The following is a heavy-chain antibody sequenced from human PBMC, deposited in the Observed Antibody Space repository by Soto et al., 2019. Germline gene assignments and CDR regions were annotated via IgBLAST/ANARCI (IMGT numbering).Heavy chain of an antibody. J-gene: IGHJ4*02. Sequence: QVQLVQSGAEVKKPGASVKVSCKASGYTFARHYRHWVRQAPGQGLEWLGVINPNGGNTRYDQRFQGRLTMTSDTPTNTVYLDLSSLRSNDTAVYYCGRDTSGLDYWGQGTLVTVSS. V-gene: IGHV1-46*01. CDR1: GYTFARHY. CDR3: GRDTSGLDY. CDR2: INPNGGNT.